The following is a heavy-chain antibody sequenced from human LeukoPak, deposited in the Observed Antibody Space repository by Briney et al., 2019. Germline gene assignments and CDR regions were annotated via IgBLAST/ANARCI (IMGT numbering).Heavy chain of an antibody. V-gene: IGHV4-4*02. J-gene: IGHJ4*02. Sequence: PSGTLSLTCAVSGGSTRSSNWWSWVRQPPGKGLEWIGEIYHSGSTNYNPSLKRRVTISVDKSKNQFSLKLSSVTAADTAVYYCARGSAAGTPSWFDYWGQGTLVTVSS. CDR2: IYHSGST. CDR3: ARGSAAGTPSWFDY. CDR1: GGSTRSSNW. D-gene: IGHD6-13*01.